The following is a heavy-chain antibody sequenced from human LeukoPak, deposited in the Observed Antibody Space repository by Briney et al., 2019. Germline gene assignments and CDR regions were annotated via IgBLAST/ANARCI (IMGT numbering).Heavy chain of an antibody. CDR3: ARDSKDIHEWLRFKSWFDP. D-gene: IGHD5-12*01. V-gene: IGHV4-4*07. CDR1: GGSISSYY. Sequence: SETLSLTGTVSGGSISSYYWSWIRQPAGKGLEWIGRIYTSGSTNYNPSLKSRVTMSVDTSKKQFSLKLSSVTAADTAVYYCARDSKDIHEWLRFKSWFDPWGQGTLVTVSS. J-gene: IGHJ5*02. CDR2: IYTSGST.